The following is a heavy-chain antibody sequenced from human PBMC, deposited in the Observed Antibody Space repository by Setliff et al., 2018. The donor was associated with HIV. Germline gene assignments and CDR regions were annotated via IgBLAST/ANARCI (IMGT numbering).Heavy chain of an antibody. CDR3: ARWGYSRDGMDV. V-gene: IGHV3-33*01. CDR2: IWYDGSNK. CDR1: GFTFSSYG. J-gene: IGHJ6*02. Sequence: GGSLRLSCAASGFTFSSYGMHWVRQAPGKGLEWVAVIWYDGSNKYYADSVKGRFTISRDNSKNTLYLQMNSLRAEDTAVYYCARWGYSRDGMDVWGQGTTVTVSS. D-gene: IGHD4-4*01.